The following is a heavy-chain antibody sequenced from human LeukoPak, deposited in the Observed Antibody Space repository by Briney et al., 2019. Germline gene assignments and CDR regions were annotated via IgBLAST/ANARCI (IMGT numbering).Heavy chain of an antibody. CDR3: AKDAGDSYH. CDR2: IKQDGSEK. CDR1: GFTFSSYW. Sequence: PGGSLRLSCAASGFTFSSYWMSWVRQAPGKGLEWVANIKQDGSEKYYVDSAKGRFTISRDNAKNSLYLQMNSLRVEDTAVYYCAKDAGDSYHWGRGTLVTVSS. V-gene: IGHV3-7*03. J-gene: IGHJ5*02.